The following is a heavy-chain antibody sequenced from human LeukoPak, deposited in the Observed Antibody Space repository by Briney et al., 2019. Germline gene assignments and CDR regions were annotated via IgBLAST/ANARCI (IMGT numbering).Heavy chain of an antibody. Sequence: SETLSLTCAVYGGSFSGYYWSWIRQPPGKGLEWIGEINHSGSTNYNPSLKSRVTISVDTSKNQFSLKLSSVTAADTAVYYCARGPRKIFGVVIPYYFDYWGQGTLVTVSS. CDR2: INHSGST. D-gene: IGHD3-3*01. V-gene: IGHV4-34*01. CDR1: GGSFSGYY. J-gene: IGHJ4*02. CDR3: ARGPRKIFGVVIPYYFDY.